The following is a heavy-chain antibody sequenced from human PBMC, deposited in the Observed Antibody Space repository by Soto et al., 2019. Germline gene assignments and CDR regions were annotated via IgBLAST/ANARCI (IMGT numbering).Heavy chain of an antibody. CDR2: VYWNDDK. J-gene: IGHJ4*02. CDR3: AYMYYYDGSGYYPTSDY. CDR1: GFSLSSSGMS. D-gene: IGHD3-22*01. Sequence: SGPTLVNPTQTLTLTCTFSGFSLSSSGMSVGWFRQAPGKAPEWLSLVYWNDDKRYSPSLKSRLTISKDTSTNQVVLTMTNMDSVDTGTYYCAYMYYYDGSGYYPTSDYWGQGTLVTVSS. V-gene: IGHV2-5*01.